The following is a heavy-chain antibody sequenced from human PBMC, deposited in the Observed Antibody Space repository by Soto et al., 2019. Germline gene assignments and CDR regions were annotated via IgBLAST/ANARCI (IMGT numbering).Heavy chain of an antibody. CDR3: AKDNNYYDGDYFDY. CDR1: AFTLSSYA. Sequence: GGSLRLACAASAFTLSSYAMSWVRQSPGKGLEWVSAISGSGGSTYYADSVKGRFTISRDNSKNTLYLQMNSLRAEDTAVYYCAKDNNYYDGDYFDYWGQGTLVTVSS. J-gene: IGHJ4*02. V-gene: IGHV3-23*01. CDR2: ISGSGGST. D-gene: IGHD3-22*01.